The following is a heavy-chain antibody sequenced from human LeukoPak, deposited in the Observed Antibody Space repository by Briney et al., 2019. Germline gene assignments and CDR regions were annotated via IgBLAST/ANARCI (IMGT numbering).Heavy chain of an antibody. CDR3: TTDSSVVGAAGDY. J-gene: IGHJ4*02. CDR2: IKSETDGGTT. Sequence: GGSLRLSCAASGFTFSNAWMNWVRQAPGKGLEWVGRIKSETDGGTTDYAAPVKGRFTISRDDSKNTLYLQMNSLKTEDTAVYYCTTDSSVVGAAGDYWGQGTLVTVSS. D-gene: IGHD1-26*01. V-gene: IGHV3-15*07. CDR1: GFTFSNAW.